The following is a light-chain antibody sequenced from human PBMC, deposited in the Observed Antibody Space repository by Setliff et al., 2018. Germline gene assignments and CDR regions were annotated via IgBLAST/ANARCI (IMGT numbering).Light chain of an antibody. J-gene: IGLJ1*01. V-gene: IGLV2-14*01. Sequence: QSALTQHPSASGSPGQSVTISCTGTSSDVGGYNYVSWYQQLPGKAPKLIIFEVSNRPSGIPNRFSGSKSGNTASLSISGLQAEDEADYYCSSYTSLSTRVFGTGTKVTVL. CDR1: SSDVGGYNY. CDR3: SSYTSLSTRV. CDR2: EVS.